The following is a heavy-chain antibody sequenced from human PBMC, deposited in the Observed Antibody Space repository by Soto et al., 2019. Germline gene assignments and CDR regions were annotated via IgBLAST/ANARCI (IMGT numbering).Heavy chain of an antibody. D-gene: IGHD1-26*01. CDR3: ARDIWMGGTYIGMDV. CDR1: GYTFTRYG. V-gene: IGHV1-18*01. J-gene: IGHJ6*02. CDR2: ISAHNGNT. Sequence: QVQLVQSGAEVKKAGASVKVTCKASGYTFTRYGISWVRQAPGQGLEWMGGISAHNGNTNYAQKLKGRVTMTTETPTSTAYIELRSMRTDATAVYYCARDIWMGGTYIGMDVGGQETTVTV.